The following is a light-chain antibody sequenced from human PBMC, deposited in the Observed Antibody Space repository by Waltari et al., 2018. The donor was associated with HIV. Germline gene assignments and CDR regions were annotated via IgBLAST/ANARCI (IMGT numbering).Light chain of an antibody. CDR3: QQYDNWPRT. Sequence: EIVMTQSPATLSLSPGERAILFCRASQSVSSNLAWYQQKPGQAPRLLVYGASTRATGVPARFSGSGSGTEFSLTITTLQSEDFALFYCQQYDNWPRTFGQGTRLEIK. CDR1: QSVSSN. J-gene: IGKJ2*02. V-gene: IGKV3-15*01. CDR2: GAS.